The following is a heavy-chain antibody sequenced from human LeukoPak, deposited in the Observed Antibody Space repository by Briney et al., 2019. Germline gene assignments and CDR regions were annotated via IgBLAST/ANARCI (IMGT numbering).Heavy chain of an antibody. CDR1: GYTFTSYA. V-gene: IGHV1-69*13. D-gene: IGHD6-19*01. CDR2: IIPFIGTA. CDR3: ARGQWLAN. J-gene: IGHJ4*02. Sequence: ASVKVSCKASGYTFTSYAITWMRQAPGQGLEWMGGIIPFIGTANYAQKFQDRVTITADESTSSAYMEVSSLRSEDTAVYYCARGQWLANWGQGTLVTVSS.